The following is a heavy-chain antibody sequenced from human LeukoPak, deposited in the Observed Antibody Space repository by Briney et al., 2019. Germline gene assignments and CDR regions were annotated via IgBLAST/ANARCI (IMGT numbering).Heavy chain of an antibody. CDR2: IYYSGST. Sequence: SETLSLTCTVSGGSISSGGYYWSWIRQRPAKGLEWIGYIYYSGSTYYNPSLKSRVTISVDTSKNQFSLKLSSVTAADTAVYYCARKMSYCSSTSCYWDFAYYYGMDVWGQGTTVTVSS. CDR1: GGSISSGGYY. D-gene: IGHD2-2*01. CDR3: ARKMSYCSSTSCYWDFAYYYGMDV. V-gene: IGHV4-31*03. J-gene: IGHJ6*02.